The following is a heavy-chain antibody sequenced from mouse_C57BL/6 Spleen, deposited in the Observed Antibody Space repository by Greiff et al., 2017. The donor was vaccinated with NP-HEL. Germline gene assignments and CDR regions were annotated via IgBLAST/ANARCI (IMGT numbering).Heavy chain of an antibody. CDR2: IYPGDGDT. D-gene: IGHD2-3*01. Sequence: QVQLKQSGAELVKPGASVKISCKASGYAFSSYWMNWVKQRPGKGLEWIGQIYPGDGDTNYNGKFKGKATLTADKSSSTAYMQLSSLTSEDSAVYFCARKDDGFLFDYWGQGTTLTVSS. V-gene: IGHV1-80*01. J-gene: IGHJ2*01. CDR3: ARKDDGFLFDY. CDR1: GYAFSSYW.